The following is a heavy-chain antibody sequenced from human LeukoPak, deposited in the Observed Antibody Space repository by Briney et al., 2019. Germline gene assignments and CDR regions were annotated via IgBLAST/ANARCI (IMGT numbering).Heavy chain of an antibody. D-gene: IGHD6-6*01. CDR1: GFTSSDYY. CDR2: ISSSGSTI. V-gene: IGHV3-11*01. CDR3: ARTPSSSFFRGRWFDP. Sequence: GGSLRLSCAASGFTSSDYYMSWIRQAPGKGLEWVSYISSSGSTIYYADSVKGRFTISRDNAKNSLYLQMNSLRAEDTAVYYCARTPSSSFFRGRWFDPWGQGTLVTVSS. J-gene: IGHJ5*02.